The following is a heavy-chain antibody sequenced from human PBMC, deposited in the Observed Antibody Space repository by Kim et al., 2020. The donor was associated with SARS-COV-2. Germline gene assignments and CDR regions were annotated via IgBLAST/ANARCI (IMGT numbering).Heavy chain of an antibody. CDR2: INPSGGST. V-gene: IGHV1-46*01. Sequence: ASVKVSCKASGYTFTSYYMHWVRQAPGQGLEWMGIINPSGGSTSYAQKFQGRVTMTRDTSTSTVYMELSSLRSEDTAVYYCARDTSYYYDSSGYIYYYYGMDVWGQGTTVTVSS. CDR1: GYTFTSYY. J-gene: IGHJ6*02. CDR3: ARDTSYYYDSSGYIYYYYGMDV. D-gene: IGHD3-22*01.